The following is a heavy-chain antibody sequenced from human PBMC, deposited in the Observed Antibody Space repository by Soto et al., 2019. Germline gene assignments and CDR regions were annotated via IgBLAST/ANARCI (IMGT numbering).Heavy chain of an antibody. CDR1: GFTISNSA. V-gene: IGHV3-23*01. CDR3: AKDIWGYSFDL. D-gene: IGHD3-16*01. CDR2: MDGGSTNT. Sequence: EVQVLESGGGLVQPGGSLRLSCAASGFTISNSAMAWVRQAPGQGLEWVSAMDGGSTNTHYADSVQGRFTISRDSSKNSLFLQMESLRADDTSLYYCAKDIWGYSFDLWGRGTLVTVSS. J-gene: IGHJ2*01.